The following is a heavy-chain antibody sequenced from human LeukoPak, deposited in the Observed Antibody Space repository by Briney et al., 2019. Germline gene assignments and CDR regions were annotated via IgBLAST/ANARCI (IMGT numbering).Heavy chain of an antibody. Sequence: AGGSLRLSCIASGFTLSSYEMSWIRQAPGKGLEWVSSVDYSGGDTHYADSVKGRFTISRDNSKNTLYLQMNSLRAEDTAIYYCAKNGDRGAYCTGGTCYPYFYYYMDVWGKGTTVTI. CDR3: AKNGDRGAYCTGGTCYPYFYYYMDV. V-gene: IGHV3-23*01. J-gene: IGHJ6*03. CDR2: VDYSGGDT. D-gene: IGHD2-15*01. CDR1: GFTLSSYE.